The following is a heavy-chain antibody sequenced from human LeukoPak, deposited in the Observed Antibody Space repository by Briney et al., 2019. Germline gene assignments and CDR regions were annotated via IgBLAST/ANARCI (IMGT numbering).Heavy chain of an antibody. CDR1: GGSISSYY. CDR2: ISYSGST. J-gene: IGHJ6*03. D-gene: IGHD3-22*01. V-gene: IGHV4-59*01. Sequence: SETLSLTCTVSGGSISSYYWSWIRQPPGKGLEWMGYISYSGSTNYNPSLKSRVTISVDTSKNQFSLRLSSVTAADTAVYYCARGHGEYYYDTTSFHSYMDVWGKGTTVTVSS. CDR3: ARGHGEYYYDTTSFHSYMDV.